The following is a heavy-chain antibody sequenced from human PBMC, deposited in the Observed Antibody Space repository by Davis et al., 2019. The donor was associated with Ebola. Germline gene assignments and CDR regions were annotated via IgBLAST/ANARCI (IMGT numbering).Heavy chain of an antibody. CDR3: ARAIYYYYYGMDV. CDR2: ISGSGGST. CDR1: GFTFSSYA. J-gene: IGHJ6*04. V-gene: IGHV3-23*01. Sequence: PGGSLRLSCAASGFTFSSYAMSWVRQAPGKGLEWVSAISGSGGSTYYADSVKGRFTISRDNAKNSLYLQMNSLRDEDTAVYYCARAIYYYYYGMDVWGKGTTVTVSS.